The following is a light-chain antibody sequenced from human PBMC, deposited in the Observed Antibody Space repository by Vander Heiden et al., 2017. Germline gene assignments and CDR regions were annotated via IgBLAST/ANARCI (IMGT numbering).Light chain of an antibody. J-gene: IGKJ1*01. CDR2: GAS. CDR1: QTILDSTNNSNC. CDR3: QQDYTSPRA. V-gene: IGKV4-1*01. Sequence: DIVMTQSPASLPASLGERATINCKTSQTILDSTNNSNCLAWYQQKPGQAPKLLIYGASTLRTGVPDRFSGSGSGTDFTLTISSLQAEDVAAYYCQQDYTSPRAFGQGTTVEIK.